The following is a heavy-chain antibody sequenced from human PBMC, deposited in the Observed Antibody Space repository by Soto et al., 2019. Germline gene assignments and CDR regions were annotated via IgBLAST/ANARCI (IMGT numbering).Heavy chain of an antibody. J-gene: IGHJ4*02. CDR2: IWYDGSNK. Sequence: HPGGSLRLSCAASGFTFSSYGMHWVRQAPGKGLEWVAVIWYDGSNKYYADSVKGRFTISRDNSKNTLYLQMNSLRAEDTAVYYCARGDSGYSGYDYFDYWGQGTLVTVSS. V-gene: IGHV3-33*01. D-gene: IGHD5-12*01. CDR3: ARGDSGYSGYDYFDY. CDR1: GFTFSSYG.